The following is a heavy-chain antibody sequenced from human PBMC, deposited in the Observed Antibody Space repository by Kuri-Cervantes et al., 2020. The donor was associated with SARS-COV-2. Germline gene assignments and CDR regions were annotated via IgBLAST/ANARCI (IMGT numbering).Heavy chain of an antibody. CDR3: ARDNGDSGSYFV. CDR2: IIPIFGTA. CDR1: GGPFSSYA. V-gene: IGHV1-69*13. Sequence: SVKVTLKASGGPFSSYAISWVRQAPGQGLEWMGGIIPIFGTANYAQKFQGRVTITADESTSTAYMELSSLRSEDTAVYYCARDNGDSGSYFVWGQGTTVTVAS. D-gene: IGHD1-26*01. J-gene: IGHJ6*02.